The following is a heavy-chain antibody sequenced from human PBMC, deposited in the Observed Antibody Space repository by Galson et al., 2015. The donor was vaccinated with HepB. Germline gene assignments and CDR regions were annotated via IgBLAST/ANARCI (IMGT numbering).Heavy chain of an antibody. J-gene: IGHJ4*02. CDR3: ARGGAHYYEISGFYYGY. Sequence: SLRLSCAASGFTFSSHAFHWVRQAPGKGLEWVAVISYDGSNKHYADSVRGRFTISRDNSNNTLYLHMGSLRAEDTAVYYCARGGAHYYEISGFYYGYWGQGTLVTVSS. D-gene: IGHD3-22*01. CDR2: ISYDGSNK. V-gene: IGHV3-30-3*01. CDR1: GFTFSSHA.